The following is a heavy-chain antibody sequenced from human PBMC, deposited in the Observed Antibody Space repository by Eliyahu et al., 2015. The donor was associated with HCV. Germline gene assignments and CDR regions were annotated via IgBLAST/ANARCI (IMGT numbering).Heavy chain of an antibody. V-gene: IGHV1-69*01. CDR1: GGXFSSYA. D-gene: IGHD6-13*01. Sequence: QVQLVQSGAEVKKPGSSVXVSCKASGGXFSSYAISWVRQAPGQGLEWMGGXIPXFGTANYAQKFQGRVTITADESTSTAYMELSSLRSEDTAVYYCAREGPAAGYYYYGMDVWGQGTTVTVSS. CDR3: AREGPAAGYYYYGMDV. CDR2: XIPXFGTA. J-gene: IGHJ6*02.